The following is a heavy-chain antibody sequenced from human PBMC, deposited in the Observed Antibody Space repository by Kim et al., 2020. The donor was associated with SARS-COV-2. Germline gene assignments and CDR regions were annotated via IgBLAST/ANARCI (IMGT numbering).Heavy chain of an antibody. CDR3: ARARAHIVVVVDATV. V-gene: IGHV4-61*01. CDR1: GGSVSSGSYY. CDR2: IYYSGST. Sequence: SETLSLTCTVSGGSVSSGSYYWSWIRQPPGKGLEWIGYIYYSGSTNYNPSLKSRVTISVDTSKNQFSLKLSSVTAADTAVYYCARARAHIVVVVDATVW. J-gene: IGHJ3*01. D-gene: IGHD2-15*01.